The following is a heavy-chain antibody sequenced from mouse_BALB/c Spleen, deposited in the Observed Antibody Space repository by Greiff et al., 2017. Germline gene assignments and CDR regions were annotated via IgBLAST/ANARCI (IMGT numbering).Heavy chain of an antibody. Sequence: EVKLVESGGGLVKPGGSLKLSCAASGFTFSDYYMYWVRQTPEKRLEWVATISDGGSYTYYPDSVKGRFTISRDNAKNNLYLQMSSLKSEDTAMYYCAREGGNYVAMDYWGQGTSVTVSS. CDR3: AREGGNYVAMDY. V-gene: IGHV5-4*02. CDR2: ISDGGSYT. CDR1: GFTFSDYY. D-gene: IGHD2-1*01. J-gene: IGHJ4*01.